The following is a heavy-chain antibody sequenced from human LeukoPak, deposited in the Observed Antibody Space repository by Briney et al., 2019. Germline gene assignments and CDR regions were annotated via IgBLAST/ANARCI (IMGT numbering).Heavy chain of an antibody. D-gene: IGHD3-22*01. J-gene: IGHJ4*02. CDR3: ARLRALSYYDSSGDLYYFEY. CDR1: SGSFSDYS. Sequence: SETLSLTCAVFSGSFSDYSWTWIRQTPGKGLEWIGFIYYSGITDYNPSLKSRVTISIDTSKNQFSLKLTSVTAADTAVYYCARLRALSYYDSSGDLYYFEYWGQGTLVTVSS. V-gene: IGHV4-59*01. CDR2: IYYSGIT.